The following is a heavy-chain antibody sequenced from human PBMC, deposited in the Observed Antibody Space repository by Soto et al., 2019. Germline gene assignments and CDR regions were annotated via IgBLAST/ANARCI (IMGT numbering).Heavy chain of an antibody. CDR3: ARGHYYYGMDV. V-gene: IGHV4-30-2*01. CDR1: NGSVSSGTCS. J-gene: IGHJ6*02. CDR2: IYYSGTT. Sequence: SETLSLTCTVSNGSVSSGTCSWSWVRQPPGKGLEWIGYIYYSGTTYYTPSLKSRLTMSMDRANDHFSLNLTSVTAADTAVYFCARGHYYYGMDVWGQGITATVSS.